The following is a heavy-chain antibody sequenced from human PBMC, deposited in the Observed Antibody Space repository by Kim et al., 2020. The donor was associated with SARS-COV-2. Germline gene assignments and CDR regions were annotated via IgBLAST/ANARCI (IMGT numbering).Heavy chain of an antibody. Sequence: ASVKVSCKASGYTFTSYDINWVRQATGQGLEWMGWMNPNSGNTGYAQKFQGRVTMTRNTSISTAYMELSSLRSEDTAVYYCARGNIQLGVDYYYGMDVWGQGTTVTVSS. J-gene: IGHJ6*02. CDR1: GYTFTSYD. CDR2: MNPNSGNT. V-gene: IGHV1-8*01. CDR3: ARGNIQLGVDYYYGMDV. D-gene: IGHD5-18*01.